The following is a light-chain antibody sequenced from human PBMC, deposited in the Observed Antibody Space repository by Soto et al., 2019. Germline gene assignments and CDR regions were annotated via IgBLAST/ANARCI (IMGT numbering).Light chain of an antibody. J-gene: IGKJ1*01. CDR1: QSINRW. Sequence: IHMTQSPSTLSASVVDIVTITCRASQSINRWLAWYQQRPGKAPRLLIYYASTLESGVPSRFSGSETGTEFTLTISSLQSEDFAVYYCQQYNNWPPVTFGQGTKVDIK. CDR3: QQYNNWPPVT. V-gene: IGKV1-5*01. CDR2: YAS.